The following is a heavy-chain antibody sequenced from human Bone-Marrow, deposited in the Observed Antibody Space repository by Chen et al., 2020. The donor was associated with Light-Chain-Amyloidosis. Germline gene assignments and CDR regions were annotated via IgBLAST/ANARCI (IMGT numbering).Heavy chain of an antibody. CDR2: INHSGST. Sequence: QVQLQQWGAGMLKPSHTLSLTCSVYRGSPSVYYWGWIRQPPGTGLEWIGEINHSGSTNYNPSLKSRVTISVYTSKNPFSLKLCSVTAADTAVYYCASWAAYGGDEEIDPWGQGTLVTVSS. D-gene: IGHD2-21*01. V-gene: IGHV4-34*01. CDR3: ASWAAYGGDEEIDP. J-gene: IGHJ5*02. CDR1: RGSPSVYY.